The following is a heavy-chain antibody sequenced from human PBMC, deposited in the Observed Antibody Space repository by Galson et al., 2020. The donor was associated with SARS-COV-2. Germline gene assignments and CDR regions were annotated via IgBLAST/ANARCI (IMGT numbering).Heavy chain of an antibody. J-gene: IGHJ4*02. Sequence: GGSLRLSRVGSGFIFNNFGMNWVRQGPGKGLEWVSGISGGGGTTYYADSVKGRFTISRDNSKSTLYLQMNSLRPEDTTVYYCAGLGANILWGQGTLVTVSS. V-gene: IGHV3-23*01. CDR2: ISGGGGTT. D-gene: IGHD1-26*01. CDR3: AGLGANIL. CDR1: GFIFNNFG.